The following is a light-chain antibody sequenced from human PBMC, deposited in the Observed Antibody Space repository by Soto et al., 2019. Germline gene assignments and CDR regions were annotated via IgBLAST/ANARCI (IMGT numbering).Light chain of an antibody. Sequence: EVVLTQSPGTLSLSPGERATLSCRASQSVSNNYFAWYQQKPGQAPRLLIFGSSDRATGIPDRFSGSGSGTDFSLTISRLEPAHIAVYYSQQYGSSPTYTFGQGTKLEIK. CDR3: QQYGSSPTYT. J-gene: IGKJ2*01. V-gene: IGKV3-20*01. CDR2: GSS. CDR1: QSVSNNY.